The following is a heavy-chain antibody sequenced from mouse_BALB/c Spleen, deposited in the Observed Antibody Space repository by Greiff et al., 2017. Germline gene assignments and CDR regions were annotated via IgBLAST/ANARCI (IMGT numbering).Heavy chain of an antibody. J-gene: IGHJ1*01. D-gene: IGHD2-4*01. V-gene: IGHV1-18*01. CDR1: GYTFTDYT. CDR3: ARGPSAMITTEYFDV. CDR2: INPNNGGT. Sequence: EVKLQESGPELVKPGASVKISCKASGYTFTDYTMHWVKQSHGKSLEWIGGINPNNGGTSYNQKFKGKATLTVDKSSSTAYMELRILTSEDSAVYYCARGPSAMITTEYFDVWGAGTTVTVSS.